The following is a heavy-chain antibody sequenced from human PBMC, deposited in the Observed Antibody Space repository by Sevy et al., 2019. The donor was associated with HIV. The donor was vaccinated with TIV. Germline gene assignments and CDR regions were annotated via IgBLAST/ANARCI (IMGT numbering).Heavy chain of an antibody. J-gene: IGHJ5*02. Sequence: SETLSLTCAVYGGSFSGYYWSWIRQPPGKGLEWIGEINHSGSTNYNPSLKSRVTISVDTSKNQFSLKLSSVTAADTAVYYCARVDGIAAAGTNWFDPWGQGTLVTVSS. CDR1: GGSFSGYY. CDR3: ARVDGIAAAGTNWFDP. V-gene: IGHV4-34*01. D-gene: IGHD6-13*01. CDR2: INHSGST.